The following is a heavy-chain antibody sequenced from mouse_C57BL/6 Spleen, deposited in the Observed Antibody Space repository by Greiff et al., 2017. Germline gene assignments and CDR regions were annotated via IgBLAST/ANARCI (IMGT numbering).Heavy chain of an antibody. D-gene: IGHD4-1*01. Sequence: EVKLVESGGGLVKPGGSLKLSCAASGFTFSSYAMSWVRQTPEKRLEWVATISDGGSYTYYPDNVKGRFTISRDNAKNNLYLQMSHLKSEDTAMYYCAREGWDVNAMDYWGQGTSVTVSS. CDR2: ISDGGSYT. CDR3: AREGWDVNAMDY. J-gene: IGHJ4*01. CDR1: GFTFSSYA. V-gene: IGHV5-4*01.